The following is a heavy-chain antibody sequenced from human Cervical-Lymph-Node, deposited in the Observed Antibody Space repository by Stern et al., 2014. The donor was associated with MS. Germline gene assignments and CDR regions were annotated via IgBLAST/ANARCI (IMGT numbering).Heavy chain of an antibody. CDR2: ISGSGNYI. V-gene: IGHV3-21*01. D-gene: IGHD3-22*01. CDR3: ARALPSFYYDDNGSGTMHGGPDY. J-gene: IGHJ4*02. CDR1: GFTFISYN. Sequence: EVQLVESGGGLVKPGGSLRLSCAASGFTFISYNMDWVRQAPGKWLEWVSSISGSGNYIYYADSVKGRFTISRDNAKNSLYLQMNSLRAEDTSVYYCARALPSFYYDDNGSGTMHGGPDYWGQGTLVTVSS.